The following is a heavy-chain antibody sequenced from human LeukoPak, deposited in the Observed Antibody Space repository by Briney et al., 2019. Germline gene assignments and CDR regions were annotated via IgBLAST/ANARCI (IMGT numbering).Heavy chain of an antibody. CDR3: ARYPLAFDF. V-gene: IGHV4-59*02. Sequence: SETLSLTCTVSGDSVTNHQWSWVRQPPGKGLEWIAYIHHSGSTNYNPSLKNRVTISIDTSKNQFSLRLISVTAADTAVYYCARYPLAFDFWGQGNLVTVSS. CDR1: GDSVTNHQ. CDR2: IHHSGST. D-gene: IGHD6-6*01. J-gene: IGHJ4*02.